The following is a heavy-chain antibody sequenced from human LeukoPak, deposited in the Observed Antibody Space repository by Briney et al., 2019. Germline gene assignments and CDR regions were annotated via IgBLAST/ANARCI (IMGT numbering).Heavy chain of an antibody. CDR3: AREGPIAVAGYFDY. CDR2: ITGDGGRT. CDR1: GFTFDDYA. D-gene: IGHD6-19*01. Sequence: GGSLRLSCEASGFTFDDYAMHWVRQAPGKGPEWVSFITGDGGRTYFADSVKGRFTISRDNRKNSLYLQMNSLRTDDTALYYCAREGPIAVAGYFDYWGQATLVTVSS. V-gene: IGHV3-43*02. J-gene: IGHJ4*02.